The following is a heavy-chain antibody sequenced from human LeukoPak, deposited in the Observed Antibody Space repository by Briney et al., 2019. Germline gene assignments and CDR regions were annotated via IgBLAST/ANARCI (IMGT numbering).Heavy chain of an antibody. J-gene: IGHJ2*01. Sequence: SETLSLTCTVSGDSFSSDYWSWIRQPPGKGLEWIGYIYYSGNTNYNPSLKSRVTISVDRSKNQFSLKLSSVTAADTAIYYCAKGDPTFLFWYFDLWGRGTLVTVSS. CDR3: AKGDPTFLFWYFDL. D-gene: IGHD3-16*01. CDR1: GDSFSSDY. V-gene: IGHV4-59*01. CDR2: IYYSGNT.